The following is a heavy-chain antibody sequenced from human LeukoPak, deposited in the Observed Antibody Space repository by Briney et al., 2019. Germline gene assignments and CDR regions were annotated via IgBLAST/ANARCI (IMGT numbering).Heavy chain of an antibody. D-gene: IGHD3-3*01. J-gene: IGHJ4*02. V-gene: IGHV1-2*02. CDR3: ARAVTIFGVVIVTEAFDY. CDR1: GYTFTGYY. CDR2: INPNSGGT. Sequence: ASVKVSCKASGYTFTGYYMHWVRQAPGQGLEWMGWINPNSGGTNYAQKFQGRVTMTRDTSISTAYMELSRLRSDDTAVYYCARAVTIFGVVIVTEAFDYWGRGTLVTVSS.